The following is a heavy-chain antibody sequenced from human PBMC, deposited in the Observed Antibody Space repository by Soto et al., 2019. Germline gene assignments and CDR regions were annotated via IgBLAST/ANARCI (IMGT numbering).Heavy chain of an antibody. J-gene: IGHJ3*02. CDR1: GFTFSSYG. D-gene: IGHD5-18*01. CDR2: ISYDGSNK. V-gene: IGHV3-30*18. CDR3: AKDYPAMGLDAFYI. Sequence: QVQLVESGGGVVQPGRSLRLSCAASGFTFSSYGMHWVRQAPGKGLEWVAVISYDGSNKYYADSVKGRFTISRDNSKNTRYLQMNSLRAEDTAVYYCAKDYPAMGLDAFYIWGQGTMVTVAS.